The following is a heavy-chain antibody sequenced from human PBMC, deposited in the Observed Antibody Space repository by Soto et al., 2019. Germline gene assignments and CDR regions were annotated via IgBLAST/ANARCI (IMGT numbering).Heavy chain of an antibody. V-gene: IGHV1-3*01. Sequence: ASVTVSCTASGYTFTSYAMHWVRQAPGQRLEWMGWINAGNGNTKYSQKFQGRVTITRDTSASTAYMELSSLRSEDTAVYYCARGLSSTIPFDPWGQGTLVTVSS. CDR2: INAGNGNT. CDR1: GYTFTSYA. D-gene: IGHD2-2*01. CDR3: ARGLSSTIPFDP. J-gene: IGHJ5*02.